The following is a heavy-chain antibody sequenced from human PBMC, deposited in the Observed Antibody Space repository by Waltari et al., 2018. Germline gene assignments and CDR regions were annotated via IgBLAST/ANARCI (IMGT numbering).Heavy chain of an antibody. CDR3: AKRHLSSTSHAVSYMTTVLG. D-gene: IGHD2-2*01. J-gene: IGHJ4*02. V-gene: IGHV3-23*01. CDR1: GFASSRSS. Sequence: VLMLESGGCLVHSGGYVTTYCAACGFASSRSSLSSLPPPPGNARKWVSAISGSGGSTYYADSVKGRFTISRDNSKNTLYLQMNSLRAEDTAVYYCAKRHLSSTSHAVSYMTTVLGWGQGTLVTVSS. CDR2: ISGSGGST.